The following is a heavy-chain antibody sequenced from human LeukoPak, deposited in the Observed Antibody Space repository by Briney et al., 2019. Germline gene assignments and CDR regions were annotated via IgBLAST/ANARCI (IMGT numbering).Heavy chain of an antibody. CDR1: GGTFSSYA. J-gene: IGHJ3*02. Sequence: VQVSCQASGGTFSSYAISWVRQAPGQGLEWMGGIIPIFGTANYAQKFQGRVTITADESTSTAYMELSSLRSEDTAVYYCARDRLKYCSGGSCYDAFDIWGQGTMVTVSS. CDR3: ARDRLKYCSGGSCYDAFDI. D-gene: IGHD2-15*01. V-gene: IGHV1-69*01. CDR2: IIPIFGTA.